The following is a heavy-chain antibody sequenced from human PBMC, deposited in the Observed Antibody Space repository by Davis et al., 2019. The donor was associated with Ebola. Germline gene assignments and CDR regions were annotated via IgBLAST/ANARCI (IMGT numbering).Heavy chain of an antibody. CDR2: IYPGDFDT. J-gene: IGHJ4*02. Sequence: KVSCKGSGYSFTNYWIGWVRQMPGKGLEWMGIIYPGDFDTRYSPSFQGQVTISADKSINTAYLQWSTLKASDTAMYYCARLETGTLAPIDYWGQGTLVTVSS. V-gene: IGHV5-51*01. CDR1: GYSFTNYW. CDR3: ARLETGTLAPIDY. D-gene: IGHD2/OR15-2a*01.